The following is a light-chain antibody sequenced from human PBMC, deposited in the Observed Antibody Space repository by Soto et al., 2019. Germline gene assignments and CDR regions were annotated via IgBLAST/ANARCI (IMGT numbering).Light chain of an antibody. CDR2: EDI. V-gene: IGLV2-23*01. J-gene: IGLJ2*01. CDR1: SSDIGRYNL. CDR3: GSYAGGASVV. Sequence: QSALTQPASVSGSPGQSITISCTGTSSDIGRYNLVSWYQQHPGKAPKLLIYEDIERPSGVSDRFSGSKSGNTASLTISGLQTEDDADYNCGSYAGGASVVFGEGTKLTV.